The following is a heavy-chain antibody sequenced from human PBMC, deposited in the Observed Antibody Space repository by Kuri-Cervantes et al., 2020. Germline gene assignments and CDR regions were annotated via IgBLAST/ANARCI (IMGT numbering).Heavy chain of an antibody. V-gene: IGHV4-39*07. D-gene: IGHD6-19*01. CDR3: ARAGPWLANWFDP. CDR2: IYYSGST. Sequence: SETLSLTCTVSGGSISSSSYYWGWIRQPPGKGLEWIGSIYYSGSTYYNPSLKSRVTISVDTSKNQFSLKLSSVTAADTAVYYCARAGPWLANWFDPWGQGTLVTVSS. J-gene: IGHJ5*02. CDR1: GGSISSSSYY.